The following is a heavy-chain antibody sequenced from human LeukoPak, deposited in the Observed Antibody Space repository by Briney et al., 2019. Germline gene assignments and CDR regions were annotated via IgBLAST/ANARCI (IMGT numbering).Heavy chain of an antibody. D-gene: IGHD3-3*01. Sequence: GGSLRLSCAASGSTFSSYAMSWVRQAPGKGLEWVSATVGSGGSTYYADSVKGRFTISRDNSKNTLYLQMNSLRAEDTAVYYCATGTYYDFWSGYYIYWGQGTLVTVSS. CDR3: ATGTYYDFWSGYYIY. J-gene: IGHJ4*02. V-gene: IGHV3-23*01. CDR2: TVGSGGST. CDR1: GSTFSSYA.